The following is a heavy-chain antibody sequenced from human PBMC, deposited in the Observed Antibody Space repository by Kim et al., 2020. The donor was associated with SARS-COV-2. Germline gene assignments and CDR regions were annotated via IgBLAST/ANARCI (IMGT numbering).Heavy chain of an antibody. CDR3: ARDVEWVVTIWIDYWYFDL. J-gene: IGHJ2*01. D-gene: IGHD2-21*02. CDR1: GFTFSSYS. V-gene: IGHV3-21*01. Sequence: GGSLRLSCAASGFTFSSYSMNWVRQAPGKGLEWVSSISSSSSYIYYADSVKGRFTISRDNAKNSLYLQMNSLRAEDTAVYYCARDVEWVVTIWIDYWYFDLWGRGTLVTVSS. CDR2: ISSSSSYI.